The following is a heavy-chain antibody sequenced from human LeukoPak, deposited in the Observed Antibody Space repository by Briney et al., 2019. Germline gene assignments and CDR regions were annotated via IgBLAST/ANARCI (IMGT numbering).Heavy chain of an antibody. CDR1: GDSISSYY. D-gene: IGHD3-22*01. CDR3: ARARVRNYSYDSSGFYTSDWIFDI. Sequence: KPSETLSLTCTVSGDSISSYYWSWIRQSPGKGLEWIGYLYSSGITKYNPSLQSRVTISVDTSKNQFSLRLSSVTASDTAVYFCARARVRNYSYDSSGFYTSDWIFDIWGRGTLVTVSS. CDR2: LYSSGIT. J-gene: IGHJ2*01. V-gene: IGHV4-59*01.